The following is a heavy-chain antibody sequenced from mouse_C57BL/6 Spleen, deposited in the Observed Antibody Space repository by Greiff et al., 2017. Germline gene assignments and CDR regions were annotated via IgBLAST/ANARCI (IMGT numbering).Heavy chain of an antibody. V-gene: IGHV1-50*01. J-gene: IGHJ3*01. CDR1: GYTFTSYW. D-gene: IGHD2-5*01. CDR2: IDPSDSYT. Sequence: QVQLQQPGAELVQPGASVKLSCKASGYTFTSYWLQWVKQRPGPGLEWIGEIDPSDSYTNYNQQFQGKATLTVDTSSSTAYMQLTSLTSADSAVYDCARSLAYYSNYSFGAYWGQGTLVTVSA. CDR3: ARSLAYYSNYSFGAY.